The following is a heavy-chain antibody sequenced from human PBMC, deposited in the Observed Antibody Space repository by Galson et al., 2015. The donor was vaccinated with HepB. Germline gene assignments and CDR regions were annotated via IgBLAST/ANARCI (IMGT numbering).Heavy chain of an antibody. D-gene: IGHD4-23*01. CDR3: ARDRGYGGNSEFDP. CDR2: ISSSSSYI. J-gene: IGHJ5*02. V-gene: IGHV3-21*01. CDR1: GFTFSSYS. Sequence: SLRLSCAASGFTFSSYSMNWVRQAPGKGLEWVSSISSSSSYIYYADSVKGRFTISRDNAKNSLYLQMNSLRAEDTAVYYCARDRGYGGNSEFDPWGQGTLVTVSS.